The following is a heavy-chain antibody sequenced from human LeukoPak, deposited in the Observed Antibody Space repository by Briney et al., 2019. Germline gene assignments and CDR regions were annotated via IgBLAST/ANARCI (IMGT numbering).Heavy chain of an antibody. CDR1: GYTFTNYV. J-gene: IGHJ6*04. CDR3: ARDPLFCSGGSCIPYYYGLDV. Sequence: GASVRISCKASGYTFTNYVMHWVRQAPGQRLEWMGWSNGGNGNTKYSQKFQGRVTITRDRSASTAYMELSSPRSEDTAVYYCARDPLFCSGGSCIPYYYGLDVWGKGTTVTVSS. V-gene: IGHV1-3*01. CDR2: SNGGNGNT. D-gene: IGHD2-15*01.